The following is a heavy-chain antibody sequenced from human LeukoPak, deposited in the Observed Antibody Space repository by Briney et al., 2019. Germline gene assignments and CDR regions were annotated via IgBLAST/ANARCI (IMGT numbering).Heavy chain of an antibody. J-gene: IGHJ3*02. D-gene: IGHD6-13*01. V-gene: IGHV4-4*09. CDR2: IYTSGST. CDR3: ARPLIAAAGAFDI. CDR1: GGSISSYY. Sequence: SETLPLTCTVSGGSISSYYWSWIRQPPGKGLEWIGYIYTSGSTIYNPSRKSRVTISVDTSKNQFSLKLSSVTAADTAVYYCARPLIAAAGAFDIWGQGTTVTVSS.